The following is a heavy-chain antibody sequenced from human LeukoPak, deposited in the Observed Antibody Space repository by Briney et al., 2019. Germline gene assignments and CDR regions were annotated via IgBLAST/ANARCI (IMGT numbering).Heavy chain of an antibody. D-gene: IGHD5-24*01. Sequence: SETLSLTCTVSGGSISSYYWSWIRQPPGKGLEWIGYIYYSGSTNYNPSLKSRITISVDTSKNQFSLKLSSVTAADTAVYYCAGDTEMATITGRFFDYWGQGTLVTVSS. V-gene: IGHV4-59*12. CDR3: AGDTEMATITGRFFDY. CDR1: GGSISSYY. CDR2: IYYSGST. J-gene: IGHJ4*02.